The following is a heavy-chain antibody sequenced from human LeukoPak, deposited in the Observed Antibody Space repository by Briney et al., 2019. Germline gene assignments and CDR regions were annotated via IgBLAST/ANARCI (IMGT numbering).Heavy chain of an antibody. J-gene: IGHJ4*02. Sequence: PGRSLRLSCAASGFTFSSYGMHWVRQAPGKGLEWVAVIWYDGSNKYYADSLKGRFTISRDNSKNALYLQMNSLRAEDTAVYYCATLYSTFDYWGRGTLVTVSS. V-gene: IGHV3-33*01. CDR1: GFTFSSYG. CDR2: IWYDGSNK. CDR3: ATLYSTFDY. D-gene: IGHD4-11*01.